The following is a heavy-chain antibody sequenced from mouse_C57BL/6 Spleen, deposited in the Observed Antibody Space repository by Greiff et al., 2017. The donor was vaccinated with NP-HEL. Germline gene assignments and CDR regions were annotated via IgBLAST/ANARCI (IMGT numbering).Heavy chain of an antibody. V-gene: IGHV1-80*01. CDR3: ATKGDYDGAWFAY. CDR2: IYPGDGDT. D-gene: IGHD2-4*01. J-gene: IGHJ3*01. Sequence: QVQLQQSGAELVKPGASVKISCKASGYAFSSYWMNWVKQRPGKGLEWIGQIYPGDGDTNYNGKFKGKATLTADKSSSTAYMQLSSLTSEDSAVYYCATKGDYDGAWFAYWGQGTLVTVSA. CDR1: GYAFSSYW.